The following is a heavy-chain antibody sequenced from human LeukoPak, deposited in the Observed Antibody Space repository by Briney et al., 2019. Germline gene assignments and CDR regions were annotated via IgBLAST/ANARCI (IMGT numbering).Heavy chain of an antibody. Sequence: GGSLRLSCAASGFTFSDYYMTWIRQAPGKGLDWVSYISSSSGYTNYADSVKGRFTISRDNARNLLYLQMNSLRAEDTAVYYCATGRGSGWYVDYWGQGTLVTVSS. J-gene: IGHJ4*02. CDR1: GFTFSDYY. CDR3: ATGRGSGWYVDY. CDR2: ISSSSGYT. D-gene: IGHD6-19*01. V-gene: IGHV3-11*05.